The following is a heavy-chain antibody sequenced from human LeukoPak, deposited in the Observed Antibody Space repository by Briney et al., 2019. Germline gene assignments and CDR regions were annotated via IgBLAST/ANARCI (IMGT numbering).Heavy chain of an antibody. D-gene: IGHD3-10*01. V-gene: IGHV1-24*01. CDR3: ATGITGRFGDLSIYYYYYMDV. CDR2: FDPEDGET. Sequence: GASVKVSCKVSGYTLTELSMHWVRQAPGKGLEWMGGFDPEDGETIYAQKFQGRVTMTEDTSTDTAYMELSSLRSEDTAVYYCATGITGRFGDLSIYYYYYMDVWGKGTTVTVSS. J-gene: IGHJ6*03. CDR1: GYTLTELS.